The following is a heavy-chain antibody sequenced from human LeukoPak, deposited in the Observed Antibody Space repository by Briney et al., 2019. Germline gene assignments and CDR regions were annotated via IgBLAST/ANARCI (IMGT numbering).Heavy chain of an antibody. V-gene: IGHV3-30*04. CDR1: GFIFSSYA. CDR2: ISYDGSNK. J-gene: IGHJ6*03. Sequence: GSLRLSCAASGFIFSSYAMHWVRRAPGKGLEWVALISYDGSNKYYADTVKGRFTISRDNSKNTLYLQMNSLRAEDTAVYYCARAAIAAARIYYYMDVWGKGTTVTVSS. CDR3: ARAAIAAARIYYYMDV. D-gene: IGHD6-13*01.